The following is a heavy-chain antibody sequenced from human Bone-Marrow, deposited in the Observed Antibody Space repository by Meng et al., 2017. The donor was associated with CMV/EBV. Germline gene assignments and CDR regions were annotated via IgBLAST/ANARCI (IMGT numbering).Heavy chain of an antibody. J-gene: IGHJ5*02. Sequence: SVKVSCKASGYTFTSYDINWVRQAPGQGLEWMGGIIPIFGTANYAQKFQGRVTITTDESTSTAYMELSSLRSEDTAVYYCARDAIAAHSWWFDPWGQGTLVTVSS. V-gene: IGHV1-69*05. CDR3: ARDAIAAHSWWFDP. D-gene: IGHD6-6*01. CDR1: GYTFTSYD. CDR2: IIPIFGTA.